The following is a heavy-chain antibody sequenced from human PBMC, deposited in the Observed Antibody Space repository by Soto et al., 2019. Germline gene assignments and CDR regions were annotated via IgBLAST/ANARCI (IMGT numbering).Heavy chain of an antibody. Sequence: QLQLQESGPGLVKPSETLSLTCTVSGGSINSGTYYWGWIRQTPGKGLEWIGSIYYSGLTYYNPSLKSQATTSVASSNTQSSLKLTSVTAAAPALYCCARHAKLYYYGAFDIWGQGTMVTVSS. CDR1: GGSINSGTYY. V-gene: IGHV4-39*01. CDR3: ARHAKLYYYGAFDI. J-gene: IGHJ3*02. D-gene: IGHD3-16*01. CDR2: IYYSGLT.